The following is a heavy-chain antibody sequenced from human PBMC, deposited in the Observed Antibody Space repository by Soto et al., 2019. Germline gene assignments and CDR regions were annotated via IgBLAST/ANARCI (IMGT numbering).Heavy chain of an antibody. CDR3: ASPLWFGSTYYYYGMDV. CDR1: GYTFTSYY. J-gene: IGHJ6*02. D-gene: IGHD3-10*01. Sequence: ASVQVSCKASGYTFTSYYMHWVRQAPGQGLEWMGIINPSGGSTSYAQKFQGRVTMTRDTSTSTVYMELSSLRSEDTAVYYCASPLWFGSTYYYYGMDVWGQGTTVTVSS. V-gene: IGHV1-46*03. CDR2: INPSGGST.